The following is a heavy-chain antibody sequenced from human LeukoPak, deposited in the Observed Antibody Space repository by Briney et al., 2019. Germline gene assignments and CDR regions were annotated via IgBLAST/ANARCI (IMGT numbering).Heavy chain of an antibody. J-gene: IGHJ4*02. CDR2: DSNNGNI. CDR3: ARDNWGSLDY. Sequence: SETLSLTCTVSGSSISSHSWAWVRQPPGKGLEWIGYDSNNGNINYNPALKSRVTISVDTSKRQISLNLRSVTAADTAVYYCARDNWGSLDYRGQGTLVTVSS. CDR1: GSSISSHS. V-gene: IGHV4-59*11. D-gene: IGHD7-27*01.